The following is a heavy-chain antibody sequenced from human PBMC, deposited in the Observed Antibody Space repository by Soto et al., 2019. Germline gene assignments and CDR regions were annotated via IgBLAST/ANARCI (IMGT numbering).Heavy chain of an antibody. Sequence: QLQLVQSGAEVKKPGSSVKVSCKSSGGSFSTYGLSWVRQAPGQGLEWMGGIIPIFASTNYAQKFEGRVTITADESTTTAYMELRSLKSEDTAIYYCARGREENFVVILINYYGMDVWGQGTAVTVSS. J-gene: IGHJ6*02. CDR1: GGSFSTYG. V-gene: IGHV1-69*01. D-gene: IGHD3-16*01. CDR2: IIPIFAST. CDR3: ARGREENFVVILINYYGMDV.